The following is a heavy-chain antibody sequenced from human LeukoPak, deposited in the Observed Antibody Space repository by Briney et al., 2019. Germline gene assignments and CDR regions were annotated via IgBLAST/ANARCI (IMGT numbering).Heavy chain of an antibody. CDR3: ARERMYSGSGSTYPYYDY. Sequence: GGSLRLSSAADGFTFSSYWMSCVRQSPGKGREWVANIKPVGSEKYYMDSVKGRFSISRDNAKNALYLEMNSLRAEDTAEYFCARERMYSGSGSTYPYYDYWGQGTLVTVSS. V-gene: IGHV3-7*01. J-gene: IGHJ4*02. CDR1: GFTFSSYW. CDR2: IKPVGSEK. D-gene: IGHD3-10*01.